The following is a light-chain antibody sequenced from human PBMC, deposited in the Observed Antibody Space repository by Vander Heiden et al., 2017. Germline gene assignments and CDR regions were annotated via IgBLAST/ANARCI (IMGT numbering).Light chain of an antibody. V-gene: IGKV1-33*01. J-gene: IGKJ4*01. CDR1: QDISHY. Sequence: DIQMTQSPSSLSASVGDRVTITCQASQDISHYLNWYQQKPGKAPKLLMYDASNLETGVPSRFSGSGSGTDFTFTISSLQPEDFATYYCQHDDNLPITFGGGTKVDIK. CDR3: QHDDNLPIT. CDR2: DAS.